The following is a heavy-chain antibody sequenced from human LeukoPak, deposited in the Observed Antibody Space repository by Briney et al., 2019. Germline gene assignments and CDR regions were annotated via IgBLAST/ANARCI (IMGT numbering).Heavy chain of an antibody. J-gene: IGHJ6*02. D-gene: IGHD3-10*01. CDR2: IYYTGST. V-gene: IGHV4-59*01. CDR3: AGSMNKSGGTRAMDV. Sequence: SETLSLTCTVSGDSFGDYYWSWIRQPPGKGLEWIGYIYYTGSTGYNPSLKSRVTMSVDMSKNQFSLRLSSVTAADTAVYYCAGSMNKSGGTRAMDVWGQGTTVTVSS. CDR1: GDSFGDYY.